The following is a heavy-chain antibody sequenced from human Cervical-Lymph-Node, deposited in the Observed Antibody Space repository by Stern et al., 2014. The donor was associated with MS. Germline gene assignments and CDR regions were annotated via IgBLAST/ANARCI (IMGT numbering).Heavy chain of an antibody. CDR3: ARSQDPGSGYDFDY. J-gene: IGHJ4*02. CDR2: NVWDDDK. V-gene: IGHV2-70*04. Sequence: QITLKESGPALVKPTQTLTLTCTFSGFSLSTSGMRVGWIRQPPGKALEWLVRNVWDDDKFDSTSLKTRLAISKDTSKNQVVLTMTNMDPVDTAAYYCARSQDPGSGYDFDYWGQGTLVTVSS. CDR1: GFSLSTSGMR. D-gene: IGHD5-12*01.